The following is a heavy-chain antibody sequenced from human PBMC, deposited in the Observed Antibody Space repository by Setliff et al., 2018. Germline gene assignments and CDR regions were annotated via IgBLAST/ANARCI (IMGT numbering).Heavy chain of an antibody. Sequence: GGSLRLSCLASGFSFSNTKMSWIRQAPGKGLEWVGRISGDSVSIYYADSVRGRFTISRDNSKNTLYLQMNNLRDEDTAVYYCANHNPARWAVYTTPIDSWGQGTLVTVSS. V-gene: IGHV3-23*01. CDR2: ISGDSVSI. CDR1: GFSFSNTK. D-gene: IGHD6-19*01. J-gene: IGHJ4*02. CDR3: ANHNPARWAVYTTPIDS.